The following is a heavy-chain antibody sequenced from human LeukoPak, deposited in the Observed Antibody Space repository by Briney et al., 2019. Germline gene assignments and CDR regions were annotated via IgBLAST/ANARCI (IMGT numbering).Heavy chain of an antibody. Sequence: GGSLRLSCAASGFTFSSYSMNWVRQAPGKGLEWVSSISSSSSYIYYADSVKGRFTISRDNAKNSLYLQMNSLRAEDTAVYYCARKDQGYSYGPDAFDIWGQGTMVTVSS. V-gene: IGHV3-21*01. CDR3: ARKDQGYSYGPDAFDI. D-gene: IGHD5-18*01. J-gene: IGHJ3*02. CDR2: ISSSSSYI. CDR1: GFTFSSYS.